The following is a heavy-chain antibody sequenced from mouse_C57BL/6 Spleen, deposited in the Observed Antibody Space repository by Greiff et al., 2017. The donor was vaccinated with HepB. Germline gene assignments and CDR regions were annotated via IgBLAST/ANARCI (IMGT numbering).Heavy chain of an antibody. CDR1: GYTFTSYG. D-gene: IGHD3-2*02. CDR2: IYPRSGNT. V-gene: IGHV1-81*01. J-gene: IGHJ4*01. Sequence: VQLVESGAELARPGASVKLSCKASGYTFTSYGISWVKQRTGQGLEWIGEIYPRSGNTYYNEKFKGKATLTADKSSSTAYMELRSLTSEDSAVYFCARYVDSSGYYAMDYWGQGTSVTVSS. CDR3: ARYVDSSGYYAMDY.